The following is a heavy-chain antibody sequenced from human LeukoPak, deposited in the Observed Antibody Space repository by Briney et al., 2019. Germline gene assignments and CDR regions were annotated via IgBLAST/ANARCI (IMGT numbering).Heavy chain of an antibody. D-gene: IGHD3-9*01. CDR1: GGSFSGYY. CDR2: INHSGST. V-gene: IGHV4-34*01. CDR3: ARDILTGYYLDY. Sequence: SETLSLTCAVYGGSFSGYYWSWIHQPPGKGLEWIGEINHSGSTNYNPSLKSRVTISVDTSKNEFSLKLSSVTAADTAVYYCARDILTGYYLDYWGQGTLVTVSS. J-gene: IGHJ4*02.